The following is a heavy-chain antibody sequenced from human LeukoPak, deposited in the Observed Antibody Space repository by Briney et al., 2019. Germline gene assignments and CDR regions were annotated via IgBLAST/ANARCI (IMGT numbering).Heavy chain of an antibody. CDR3: ARDIAVAGNHAFDI. J-gene: IGHJ3*02. V-gene: IGHV4-34*01. D-gene: IGHD6-19*01. CDR1: GGSFSGYY. Sequence: SETLSLTCAVYGGSFSGYYWSWIRQPPGKGLEWIGEIDHSGSTNYNPSLKSRVTISVDTSKNQFSLKLSSVTAADTAVYYCARDIAVAGNHAFDIWGQGTMVTVSS. CDR2: IDHSGST.